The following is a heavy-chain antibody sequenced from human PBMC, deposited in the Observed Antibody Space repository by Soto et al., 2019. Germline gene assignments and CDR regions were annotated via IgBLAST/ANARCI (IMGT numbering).Heavy chain of an antibody. V-gene: IGHV4-39*01. CDR3: ARRGYCSGGSCYSNWYFDL. J-gene: IGHJ2*01. CDR1: GGSISSSSYY. Sequence: QLQLQESGPGLVKPSETLSLTCPVSGGSISSSSYYWGWIRQPPGKGLEWIGSIYYSGSTYYNPSLKSRVTISVDTSKNQFSLKLSSVTAADTAVYYCARRGYCSGGSCYSNWYFDLWGRGTLVTVSS. CDR2: IYYSGST. D-gene: IGHD2-15*01.